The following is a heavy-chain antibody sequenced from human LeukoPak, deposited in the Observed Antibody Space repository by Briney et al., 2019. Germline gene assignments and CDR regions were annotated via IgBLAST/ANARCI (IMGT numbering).Heavy chain of an antibody. Sequence: PGGSLRLSCAASGFTFTNFWMNWLRQAPGKGLEWVSLVSSRSSFINYADSVKGRFIISRDDAKNSLYLQMNSLRAEDTAVYFCARGGGFCGGDCYGIDYWGQGTLVTVSP. CDR3: ARGGGFCGGDCYGIDY. CDR2: VSSRSSFI. CDR1: GFTFTNFW. J-gene: IGHJ4*02. V-gene: IGHV3-21*01. D-gene: IGHD2-21*01.